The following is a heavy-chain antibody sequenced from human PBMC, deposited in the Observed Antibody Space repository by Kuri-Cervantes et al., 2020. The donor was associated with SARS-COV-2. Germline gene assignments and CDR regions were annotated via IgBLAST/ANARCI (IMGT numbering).Heavy chain of an antibody. Sequence: GESLKISCAASGFTFDDNAMTWVRQPPGKGLEWVSGINWSGGSTHYADSVKGRFTISRDNPKNSLYLQMNSLNSEDTAMYHCVKYGIGASGSYNKRSFDSWGHGTLVTVSS. J-gene: IGHJ4*01. CDR2: INWSGGST. CDR1: GFTFDDNA. D-gene: IGHD3-10*01. CDR3: VKYGIGASGSYNKRSFDS. V-gene: IGHV3-20*01.